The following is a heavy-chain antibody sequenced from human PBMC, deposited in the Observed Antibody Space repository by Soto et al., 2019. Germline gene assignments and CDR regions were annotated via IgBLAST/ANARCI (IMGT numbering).Heavy chain of an antibody. CDR3: AKQENYYGSGRIDY. Sequence: QVQLVESGGGVVQPGRSLRLSCAASGFTFSSYGMHWVRQAPGTGLEWVAVISYDGSNKYYADSVKGRFTISRDNSKNTLYLQMNSLRAEDTAVYYCAKQENYYGSGRIDYWGQGTLVTVSS. J-gene: IGHJ4*02. CDR1: GFTFSSYG. V-gene: IGHV3-30*18. CDR2: ISYDGSNK. D-gene: IGHD3-10*01.